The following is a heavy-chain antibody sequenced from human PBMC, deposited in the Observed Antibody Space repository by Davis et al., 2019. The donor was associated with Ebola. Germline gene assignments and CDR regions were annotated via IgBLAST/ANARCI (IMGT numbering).Heavy chain of an antibody. CDR2: IKTDGSEI. V-gene: IGHV3-7*01. Sequence: PGGSLRLSCAASGFTFSSYWMSWVRQAPGKGLEWVTSIKTDGSEIHCVDSLKGRFTISRDNVKNSLYLQMNSLRAEDTAVYYCATSWYGAFSIWGQGTVVTVSS. J-gene: IGHJ3*02. CDR3: ATSWYGAFSI. CDR1: GFTFSSYW. D-gene: IGHD6-13*01.